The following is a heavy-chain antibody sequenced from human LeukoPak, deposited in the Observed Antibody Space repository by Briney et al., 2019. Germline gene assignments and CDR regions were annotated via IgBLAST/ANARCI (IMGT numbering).Heavy chain of an antibody. CDR1: GDSISSYY. J-gene: IGHJ3*02. CDR3: ARGGMQLDAFDI. Sequence: PSKTLSLTCTVSGDSISSYYWSWIRQPAGKGLEWIGRIYTSGSTNYNPSLKSRVTISVDTSKNQFSLKLSSVTAADTAVYYCARGGMQLDAFDIWGQGTMVTVSS. V-gene: IGHV4-4*07. D-gene: IGHD1-1*01. CDR2: IYTSGST.